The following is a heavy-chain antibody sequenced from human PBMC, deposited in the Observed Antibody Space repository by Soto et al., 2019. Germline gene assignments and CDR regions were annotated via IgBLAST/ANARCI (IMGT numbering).Heavy chain of an antibody. D-gene: IGHD2-21*01. Sequence: ESPKISCKGSGYNFATDWIGWVRQMPGKGLECMGIIYPADSYTRYSPSFQGQVTISADKSISTAYLQWTSLKASDTATYDCATYWHSSSLNYYRGMDVWGQGTTVTVSS. CDR2: IYPADSYT. CDR3: ATYWHSSSLNYYRGMDV. CDR1: GYNFATDW. J-gene: IGHJ6*02. V-gene: IGHV5-51*01.